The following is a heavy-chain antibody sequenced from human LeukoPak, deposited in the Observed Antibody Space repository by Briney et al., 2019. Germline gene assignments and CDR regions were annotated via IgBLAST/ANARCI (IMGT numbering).Heavy chain of an antibody. J-gene: IGHJ4*02. CDR1: GGSISSYY. CDR3: ARRTTRVGATKGGLDY. Sequence: SETLSLTCTVSGGSISSYYWSWIRQPPGKGLEWIGYSYYTGSTNYNPSLKSRVTISVDTSKNQFSLKLSSVTAADTAVYYCARRTTRVGATKGGLDYWGQGTLVTVSS. CDR2: SYYTGST. D-gene: IGHD1-26*01. V-gene: IGHV4-59*12.